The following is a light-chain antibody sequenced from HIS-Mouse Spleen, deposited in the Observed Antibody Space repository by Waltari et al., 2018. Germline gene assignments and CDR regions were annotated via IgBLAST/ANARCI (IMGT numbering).Light chain of an antibody. CDR2: DDG. CDR3: QVWDSSSDHVV. J-gene: IGLJ2*01. CDR1: NIGSKS. Sequence: SYVLTQPPSVSVAPGKTARITCGGNNIGSKSVHWYQQKPGQAPVLVVYDDGDRPSGIPERFPGANSGNTATLTISRVEAGDEADYYCQVWDSSSDHVVFGGGTKLTVL. V-gene: IGLV3-21*03.